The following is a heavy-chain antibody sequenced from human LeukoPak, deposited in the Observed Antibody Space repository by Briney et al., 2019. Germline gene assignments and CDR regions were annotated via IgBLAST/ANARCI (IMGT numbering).Heavy chain of an antibody. CDR2: IYTSGST. CDR3: AGGVWSGWFDP. J-gene: IGHJ5*02. Sequence: SETLSLTCTVSGGSISSYYWSWIRQPAGKGLEWIGRIYTSGSTNYNPSLKSRVTMSVDTSKNQFSLRLSSVTAADTAVYCCAGGVWSGWFDPWGQGTLVTVSS. V-gene: IGHV4-4*07. D-gene: IGHD3-10*01. CDR1: GGSISSYY.